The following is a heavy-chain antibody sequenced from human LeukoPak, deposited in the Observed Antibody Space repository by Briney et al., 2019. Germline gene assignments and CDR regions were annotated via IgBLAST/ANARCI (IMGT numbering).Heavy chain of an antibody. D-gene: IGHD1-26*01. CDR3: AKEDTEGGWFDP. CDR1: GFTFISYW. CDR2: IKPDGSEK. V-gene: IGHV3-7*05. Sequence: PGGSLRLSCAASGFTFISYWMSWVRQAPGKGLEWVANIKPDGSEKDYEDSVKGRFTISRDNAKNSLYLQLNSLRGDDTAVYYCAKEDTEGGWFDPWGQGTLVTVSS. J-gene: IGHJ5*02.